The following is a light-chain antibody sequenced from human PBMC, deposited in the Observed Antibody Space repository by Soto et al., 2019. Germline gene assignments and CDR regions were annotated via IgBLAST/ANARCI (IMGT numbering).Light chain of an antibody. CDR3: QQYLSYPYT. V-gene: IGKV1-8*01. CDR1: QGISSY. Sequence: AIRMTQSPSSFSASTGDRVTITCRASQGISSYLAWYQQKPEKAPKLLIYAAATLKRGAPSSFSASGSGTDFTLTISRLQSEDFATYYCQQYLSYPYTFGQGTKLEI. J-gene: IGKJ2*01. CDR2: AAA.